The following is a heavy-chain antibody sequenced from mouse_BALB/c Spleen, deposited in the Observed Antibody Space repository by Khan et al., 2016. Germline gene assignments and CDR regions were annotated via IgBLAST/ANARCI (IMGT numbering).Heavy chain of an antibody. CDR2: IYPYNGGT. D-gene: IGHD4-1*01. J-gene: IGHJ3*01. CDR1: GYTFTDYN. CDR3: ARGSPGGFAY. Sequence: EVQLQESGPELVKPGASVKISCKASGYTFTDYNMHWVKQSHGKSLEWIGYIYPYNGGTGYNQKFKSKATLTVDNSSSTAYMELRSLTSEDSAVYYGARGSPGGFAYWGQGTLVTVSA. V-gene: IGHV1S29*02.